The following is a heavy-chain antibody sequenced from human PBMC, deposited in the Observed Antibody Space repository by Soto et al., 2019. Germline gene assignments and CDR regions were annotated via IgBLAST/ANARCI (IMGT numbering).Heavy chain of an antibody. CDR2: IYPGDSET. D-gene: IGHD6-13*01. Sequence: GESLKISCQCSGYTLSNFWIAWVRQLPGQGLEWMGIIYPGDSETRYGPSFHGKVTISADRSIGTAYLQWSSLEASDSGFYFCARSPRSSPYFDYWGQGALVTVSS. CDR3: ARSPRSSPYFDY. J-gene: IGHJ4*02. V-gene: IGHV5-51*01. CDR1: GYTLSNFW.